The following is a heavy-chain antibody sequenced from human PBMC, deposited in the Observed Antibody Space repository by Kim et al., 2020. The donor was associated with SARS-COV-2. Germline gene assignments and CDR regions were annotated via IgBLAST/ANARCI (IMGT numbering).Heavy chain of an antibody. CDR2: IYSGGSST. D-gene: IGHD6-13*01. CDR3: AKEGCYSSSCPIYYYYGMDV. CDR1: GFTFSSYA. V-gene: IGHV3-23*03. Sequence: GGSLRLSCAASGFTFSSYAMGWVRQAPGKGLEWVSVIYSGGSSTYYADSVKGRFTISRDNSKNTLYLQMNSLRAEDTAVYYCAKEGCYSSSCPIYYYYGMDVWGQGTTVTVSS. J-gene: IGHJ6*02.